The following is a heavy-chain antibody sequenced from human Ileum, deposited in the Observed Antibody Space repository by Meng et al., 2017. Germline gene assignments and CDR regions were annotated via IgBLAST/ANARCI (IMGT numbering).Heavy chain of an antibody. V-gene: IGHV4-4*02. J-gene: IGHJ4*02. CDR1: GGSISSSNW. D-gene: IGHD4-23*01. CDR3: ARYILRWGYYFDY. CDR2: IYHSGST. Sequence: QGWPLESGSGQGMPSGTLSPTTAVSGGSISSSNWWSWVRQPPGKGLEWIGEIYHSGSTNYNPSLKSRVTISVDKSKIQFSLKLSSVTAADTAVYYCARYILRWGYYFDYWGQGTLVTVSS.